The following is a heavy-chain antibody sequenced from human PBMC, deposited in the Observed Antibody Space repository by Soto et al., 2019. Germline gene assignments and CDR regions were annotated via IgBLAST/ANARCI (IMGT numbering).Heavy chain of an antibody. D-gene: IGHD2-2*01. CDR1: GFTFSSYA. CDR2: ISGSGGST. J-gene: IGHJ4*02. Sequence: PGGSLRLSCAASGFTFSSYAMSWVRQAPGKGLEWVSAISGSGGSTYYADSVKGRFTISRDNSKNTLYLQMNSLRAEDTAVYYCAKAVSGYRIMPPQPFDYWGQGTLVTVSS. V-gene: IGHV3-23*01. CDR3: AKAVSGYRIMPPQPFDY.